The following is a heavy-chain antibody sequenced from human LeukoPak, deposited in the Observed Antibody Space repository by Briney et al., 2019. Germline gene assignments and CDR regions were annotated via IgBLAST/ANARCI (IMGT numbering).Heavy chain of an antibody. D-gene: IGHD1-14*01. Sequence: GGSLRLSCSASGFTFSSRWMNWVRQAPGRGLEWVAIINIDGSEKHYVDSVKGRFTISRDNARNSLYLQMHSLRAEDTAVYYCARSDHGPEYWGQGTLVTVSS. CDR3: ARSDHGPEY. V-gene: IGHV3-7*01. CDR2: INIDGSEK. J-gene: IGHJ4*02. CDR1: GFTFSSRW.